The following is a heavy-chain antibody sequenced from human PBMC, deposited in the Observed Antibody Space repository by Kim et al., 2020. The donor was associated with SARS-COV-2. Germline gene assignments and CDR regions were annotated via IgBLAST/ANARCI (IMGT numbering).Heavy chain of an antibody. CDR1: GFTVSSNY. CDR3: ASLHYDFWRPDYYYYGMDV. CDR2: IYSGGST. D-gene: IGHD3-3*01. V-gene: IGHV3-53*01. J-gene: IGHJ6*02. Sequence: GGSLRLSCAASGFTVSSNYMSWVRQAPGKGLEWVSVIYSGGSTYYADSVKGRFTISRDNSKNTLYLQMNSLRAEDTAVYYCASLHYDFWRPDYYYYGMDVWGQGTTVTVSS.